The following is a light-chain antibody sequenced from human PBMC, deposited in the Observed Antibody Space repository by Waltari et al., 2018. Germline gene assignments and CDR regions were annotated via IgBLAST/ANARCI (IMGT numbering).Light chain of an antibody. V-gene: IGLV1-40*01. CDR2: GNN. Sequence: QSVLPPPPSMSGAPGQQVTIPCTGTSPNIGAGYDVHWYQQLPGTAPKLLISGNNNRPSGVPDRFSASKSDISASLAITGLQAEDEADYYCQSYDRNLVVFGGGTKLTVL. CDR1: SPNIGAGYD. CDR3: QSYDRNLVV. J-gene: IGLJ2*01.